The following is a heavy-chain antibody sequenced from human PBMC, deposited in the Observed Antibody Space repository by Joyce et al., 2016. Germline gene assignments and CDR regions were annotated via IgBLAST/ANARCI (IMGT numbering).Heavy chain of an antibody. CDR2: SSRSVGIT. J-gene: IGHJ6*03. V-gene: IGHV3-11*04. CDR3: ARGVLYFHYYSMDV. Sequence: QVQLVESGGGLVKPGGSLRLSCAASGFNLSDYSMTWIRQSPGKGLEWISYSSRSVGITYYAGSVKGRFTISRDNAKNSVYLEMNSLRGEDTAVYYCARGVLYFHYYSMDVWGKGTTVTVSS. CDR1: GFNLSDYS.